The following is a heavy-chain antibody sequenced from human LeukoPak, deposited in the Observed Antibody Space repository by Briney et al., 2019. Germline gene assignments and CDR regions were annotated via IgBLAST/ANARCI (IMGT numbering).Heavy chain of an antibody. CDR3: ARSSGTGTFSY. CDR2: VYYGRSP. CDR1: VDSISRRTYY. D-gene: IGHD6-25*01. V-gene: IGHV4-39*02. J-gene: IGHJ4*02. Sequence: PSETLSLTCPVSVDSISRRTYYWAWIRKPPGKGLEWIGSVYYGRSPYFNPSLESRATISVDTSKNHFSLKMSSVTAADTAVYYCARSSGTGTFSYWGQGTLVTVSS.